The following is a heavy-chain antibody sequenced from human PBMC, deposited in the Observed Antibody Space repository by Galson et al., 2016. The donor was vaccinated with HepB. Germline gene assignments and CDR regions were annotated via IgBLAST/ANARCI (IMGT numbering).Heavy chain of an antibody. J-gene: IGHJ5*02. CDR1: GYTFTSYH. Sequence: SVKVSCKASGYTFTSYHIHWVRQAPGQGLEWMGVINPSGGSTGYAQKFHGRVTMARDTSTSTVYMELSSLTSEDTTVYYCARESGDIAAPGKTFDPWGQGTLVTVSS. V-gene: IGHV1-46*01. CDR3: ARESGDIAAPGKTFDP. D-gene: IGHD6-13*01. CDR2: INPSGGST.